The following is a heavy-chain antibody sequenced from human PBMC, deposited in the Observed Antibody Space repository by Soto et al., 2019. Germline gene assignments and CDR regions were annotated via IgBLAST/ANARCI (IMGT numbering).Heavy chain of an antibody. CDR2: ISAYNGNT. J-gene: IGHJ4*02. D-gene: IGHD2-8*01. V-gene: IGHV1-18*01. Sequence: ASVKASFKASGYTFTGYGISWVRQAPEQGLEWMGWISAYNGNTNYAQKLQGRVTMTTDTSTSTAYMELRSLRSDDTAVYYCARDRRYCTNGVCYYFDYWGQGTPVTVSS. CDR3: ARDRRYCTNGVCYYFDY. CDR1: GYTFTGYG.